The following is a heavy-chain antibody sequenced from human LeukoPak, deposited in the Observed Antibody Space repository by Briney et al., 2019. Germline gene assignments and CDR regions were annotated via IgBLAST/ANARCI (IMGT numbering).Heavy chain of an antibody. CDR1: GGTFSSYA. J-gene: IGHJ4*02. Sequence: ASVKVSCKASGGTFSSYAISWVRQDPGQGLEWMGGIIPIFGTANYAQKFQGRVTITADESTNTAYMELSSLRSEDTAVYYCARGRYCGGDCYSALDYWGQGTLVTVSS. CDR2: IIPIFGTA. V-gene: IGHV1-69*13. CDR3: ARGRYCGGDCYSALDY. D-gene: IGHD2-21*02.